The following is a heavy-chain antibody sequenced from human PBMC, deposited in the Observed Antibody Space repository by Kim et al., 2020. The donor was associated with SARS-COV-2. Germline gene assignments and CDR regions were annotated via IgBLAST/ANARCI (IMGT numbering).Heavy chain of an antibody. V-gene: IGHV4-39*01. Sequence: SETLSLTCTVSGGSISSSSYYWGWIRQPPGKGLEWIGSIYDSGSTYYNPSLKSRVTISVDTSKNQFSLKLSSVTAADTAVYYCARGPPRHYYDSSGYYYPTSLFDYWGQGTLVTVSS. J-gene: IGHJ4*02. D-gene: IGHD3-22*01. CDR2: IYDSGST. CDR3: ARGPPRHYYDSSGYYYPTSLFDY. CDR1: GGSISSSSYY.